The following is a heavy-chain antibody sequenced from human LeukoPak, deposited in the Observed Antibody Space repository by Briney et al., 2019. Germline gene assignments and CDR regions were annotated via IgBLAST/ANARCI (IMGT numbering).Heavy chain of an antibody. Sequence: GGSLRLSCAASGFTFSNAWMSWVRQAPGKGLEWVGRIKSKTDGGTTDYAAPVKGRFTISRDDSKNTLYLQMNSLKTEDTAVYYCTTDTPDHDYGGAFDIWGQGTMVTVSS. V-gene: IGHV3-15*01. D-gene: IGHD4-23*01. J-gene: IGHJ3*02. CDR2: IKSKTDGGTT. CDR1: GFTFSNAW. CDR3: TTDTPDHDYGGAFDI.